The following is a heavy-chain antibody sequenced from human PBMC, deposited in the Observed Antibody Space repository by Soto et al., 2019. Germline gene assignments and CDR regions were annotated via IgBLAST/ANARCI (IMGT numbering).Heavy chain of an antibody. CDR2: IIPIFGSP. J-gene: IGHJ6*02. Sequence: QEQLVQSGAEIKKPGSSVKISCEASGGTFSTYAFRWVRQAPGQGLEWMGGIIPIFGSPRYAQKFQGRVTITADEFLSKAYMEMSSMKSDDTAVYYWARYVADITSFDQDLPEDYYYGMAVWGHGTASTVSS. CDR3: ARYVADITSFDQDLPEDYYYGMAV. D-gene: IGHD3-16*01. V-gene: IGHV1-69*01. CDR1: GGTFSTYA.